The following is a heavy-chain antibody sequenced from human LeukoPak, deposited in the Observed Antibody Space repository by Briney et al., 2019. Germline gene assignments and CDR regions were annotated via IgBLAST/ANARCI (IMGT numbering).Heavy chain of an antibody. CDR3: ARLTPYSGSPLGDY. CDR2: ISYSGST. CDR1: GGSISSTSNY. V-gene: IGHV4-39*01. Sequence: PSETLSLTYTVSGGSISSTSNYWGWIRQPPGKGLEWIGTISYSGSTYYNPSLKSRVTISVDTSKNQFSLNLSSVTAADTAMYYCARLTPYSGSPLGDYWGQGTLVTVSS. J-gene: IGHJ4*02. D-gene: IGHD1-26*01.